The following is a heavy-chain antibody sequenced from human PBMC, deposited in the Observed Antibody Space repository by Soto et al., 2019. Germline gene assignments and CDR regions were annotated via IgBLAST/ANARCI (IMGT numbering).Heavy chain of an antibody. Sequence: SEPLSLTCNVPGGSISSYYWSWSRQPPGKGLEWIGYIYYRGSTNYNPSLKSRVTIAVDTSKNHFSLKLSSVTAADTAVYFCAREGGESSDGLYYFDSWGQGSLVTVSS. CDR2: IYYRGST. CDR1: GGSISSYY. D-gene: IGHD3-16*01. J-gene: IGHJ4*02. V-gene: IGHV4-59*12. CDR3: AREGGESSDGLYYFDS.